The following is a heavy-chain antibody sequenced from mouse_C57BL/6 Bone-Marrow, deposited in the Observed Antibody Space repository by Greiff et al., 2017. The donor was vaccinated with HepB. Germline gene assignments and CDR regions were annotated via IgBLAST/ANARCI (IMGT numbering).Heavy chain of an antibody. CDR3: TTYYGTLDY. CDR2: IDPENGDT. D-gene: IGHD2-1*01. CDR1: GFNIKDDY. Sequence: VQLQQSGAELVRPGASVKLSCTASGFNIKDDYMHWVKQRPEQGLEWIGWIDPENGDTEYASKFQGKATITADTSSNTAYLQLSSLTSEDTAVYYCTTYYGTLDYWGQGTTLTVSS. V-gene: IGHV14-4*01. J-gene: IGHJ2*01.